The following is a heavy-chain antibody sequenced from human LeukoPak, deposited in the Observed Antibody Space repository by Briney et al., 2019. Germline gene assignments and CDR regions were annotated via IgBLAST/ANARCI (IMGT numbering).Heavy chain of an antibody. CDR3: AKDSSYSNNGAFDY. CDR1: GFTCDDYA. Sequence: GGSLRLSCAASGFTCDDYAMHWVRHAPGKGLEWVSGISWNSGSIGYADSVKGRFTISRDNAKNSLYLQMNSLRAEDTALYYCAKDSSYSNNGAFDYWGQGTLVTVSS. V-gene: IGHV3-9*01. D-gene: IGHD4-11*01. J-gene: IGHJ4*02. CDR2: ISWNSGSI.